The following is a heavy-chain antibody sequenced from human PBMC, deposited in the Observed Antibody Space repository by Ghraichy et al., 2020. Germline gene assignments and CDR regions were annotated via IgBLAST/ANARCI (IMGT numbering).Heavy chain of an antibody. CDR2: IYYSGST. V-gene: IGHV4-59*08. CDR3: AMMDTAMVTSYYGFDY. J-gene: IGHJ4*02. D-gene: IGHD5-18*01. Sequence: SETLSLTCTVSGGSISSYYWSWIRQPPGKGLEWIGYIYYSGSTNYNPSLKSRVTISVDTSTNQFSLKLSSVTAADTAVYYCAMMDTAMVTSYYGFDYCGQGTLVTVSS. CDR1: GGSISSYY.